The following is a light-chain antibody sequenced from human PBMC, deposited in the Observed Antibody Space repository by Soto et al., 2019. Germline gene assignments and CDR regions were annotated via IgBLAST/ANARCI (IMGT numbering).Light chain of an antibody. J-gene: IGLJ3*02. V-gene: IGLV1-47*01. CDR2: RNS. Sequence: QAVVTQPPSTSGTPGQRVTLSCSGGSSNIENNYVYWYQQFPGAAPKLLIYRNSQRPSGVPDRFSASKSGTSASLAISGLRSEDEADYHCAAWDDSLSGWVFGGGTKLTVL. CDR3: AAWDDSLSGWV. CDR1: SSNIENNY.